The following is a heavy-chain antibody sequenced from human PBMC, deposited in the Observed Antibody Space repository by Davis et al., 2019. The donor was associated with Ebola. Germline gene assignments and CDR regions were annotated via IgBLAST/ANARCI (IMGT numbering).Heavy chain of an antibody. CDR3: ARDLTVGANDY. CDR1: GYTFTSYY. D-gene: IGHD1-26*01. V-gene: IGHV1-18*04. Sequence: ASVQVSCKASGYTFTSYYMHWVRQAPGQGLEWMGWISAYNGNTNYAQKLQGRVTMTTDTSTSTAYMELRSLRSDDTAVYYCARDLTVGANDYWGQGTLVTVSS. J-gene: IGHJ4*02. CDR2: ISAYNGNT.